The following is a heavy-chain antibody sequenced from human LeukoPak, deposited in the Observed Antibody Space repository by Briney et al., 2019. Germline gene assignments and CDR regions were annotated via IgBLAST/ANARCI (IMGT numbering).Heavy chain of an antibody. CDR1: GNTFSSYE. J-gene: IGHJ4*02. CDR3: ARGNYFGSGSFDN. V-gene: IGHV1-8*01. D-gene: IGHD3-10*01. CDR2: MNPNSGNT. Sequence: ASVKVSCKASGNTFSSYEINWVRQATGQGLEWLGWMNPNSGNTGYAQKFQGRVTMTRNTPISTAYMELSSLRSEDTAVYYCARGNYFGSGSFDNWGQGTLVTVSS.